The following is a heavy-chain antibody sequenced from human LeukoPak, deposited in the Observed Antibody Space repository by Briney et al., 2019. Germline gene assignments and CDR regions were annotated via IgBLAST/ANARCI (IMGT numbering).Heavy chain of an antibody. Sequence: SETLSLTCAVYGGSFSGYYWSWIRQPPGKGLEWIGEINHSGSTNYNPSLKSRVTISVDTSKNQFSLKLSSVAAADTAVYYCARRPIAAAGTPTTGGLDYWGQGTLVTVSS. V-gene: IGHV4-34*01. CDR3: ARRPIAAAGTPTTGGLDY. CDR2: INHSGST. D-gene: IGHD6-13*01. J-gene: IGHJ4*02. CDR1: GGSFSGYY.